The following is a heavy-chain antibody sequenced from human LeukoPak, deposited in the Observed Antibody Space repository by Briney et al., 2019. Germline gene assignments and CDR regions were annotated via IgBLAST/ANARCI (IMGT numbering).Heavy chain of an antibody. Sequence: GGSLGLSCAVSGFTFSTFWMSWVRQAPGKGLERVANIKEDGSVKYYLDSVKGRFTISRDNAKSSLYLQMNSLRAEDTAVYYCARDVLLWFGESHNWFDPWGQGTLVTVSS. D-gene: IGHD3-10*01. V-gene: IGHV3-7*01. CDR2: IKEDGSVK. CDR3: ARDVLLWFGESHNWFDP. CDR1: GFTFSTFW. J-gene: IGHJ5*02.